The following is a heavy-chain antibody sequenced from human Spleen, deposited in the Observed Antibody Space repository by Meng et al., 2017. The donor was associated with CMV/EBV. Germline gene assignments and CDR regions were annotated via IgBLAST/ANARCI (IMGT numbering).Heavy chain of an antibody. CDR2: MNPNSGNT. Sequence: ASVKVSCKASGYTFSTSYDITWVRQATGQGLEWMGWMNPNSGNTGYAQVFQGRVTITSNAAISTVYMELSSLRSDDTAAYYCARESTEMASRWFDPWGQGTLVTVSS. V-gene: IGHV1-8*03. CDR3: ARESTEMASRWFDP. J-gene: IGHJ5*02. CDR1: GYTFSTSYD. D-gene: IGHD5-24*01.